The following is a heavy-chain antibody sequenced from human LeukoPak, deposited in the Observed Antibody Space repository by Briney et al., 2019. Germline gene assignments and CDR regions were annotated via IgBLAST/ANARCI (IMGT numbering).Heavy chain of an antibody. CDR2: MSGSGGST. Sequence: GGSLSLSCAASGFTFSSYAMSWVRQAQGTGLEWVSAMSGSGGSTYYADSVKGRFTISRDNSKNTLYLQMNSLRAEDTAVYYCAKTGDDFWSGYLAQFDYWGQGTLVTVSS. CDR1: GFTFSSYA. V-gene: IGHV3-23*01. J-gene: IGHJ4*02. CDR3: AKTGDDFWSGYLAQFDY. D-gene: IGHD3-3*01.